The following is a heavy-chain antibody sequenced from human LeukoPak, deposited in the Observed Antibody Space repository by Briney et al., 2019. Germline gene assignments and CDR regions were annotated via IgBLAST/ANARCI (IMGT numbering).Heavy chain of an antibody. D-gene: IGHD3-22*01. V-gene: IGHV1-18*01. CDR3: ATDLYYHSSGYPSFALY. J-gene: IGHJ4*02. CDR1: GYTFTSYG. Sequence: ASVKVSCKASGYTFTSYGINWVRQAPGQGLEWMARISAYNGNTNYGQKLQGRVTLTTDTSTSTAYMELRSLRSDDTAVYYCATDLYYHSSGYPSFALYWGQGTLVTVSS. CDR2: ISAYNGNT.